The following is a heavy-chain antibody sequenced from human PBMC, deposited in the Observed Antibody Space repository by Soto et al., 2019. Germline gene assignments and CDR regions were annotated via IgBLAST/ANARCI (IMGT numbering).Heavy chain of an antibody. CDR3: TGITWFRGMDV. CDR1: GDSVSSNSAG. J-gene: IGHJ6*02. D-gene: IGHD3-10*01. Sequence: PTLSLPCVISGDSVSSNSAGWNWIRQSPSRGLEWLGRTYYKSKWNNDYALSVKSRITINPDTSKNQFSLHLYSVTPEDTAVYYCTGITWFRGMDVWGQGTPVTVSS. CDR2: TYYKSKWNN. V-gene: IGHV6-1*01.